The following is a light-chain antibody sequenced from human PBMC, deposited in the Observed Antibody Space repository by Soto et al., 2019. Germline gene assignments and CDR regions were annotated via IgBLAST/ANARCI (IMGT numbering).Light chain of an antibody. CDR1: QTIGNW. Sequence: DIQMTQSPSTLPASVGDRVTITCRASQTIGNWLAWYQQKPGKVPKLLIYNASTLESGAPSRFSGSGSGTEFTLTISSVQPDDFATYYGQQCNLYWTFGQGTKVEIK. CDR3: QQCNLYWT. CDR2: NAS. V-gene: IGKV1-5*03. J-gene: IGKJ1*01.